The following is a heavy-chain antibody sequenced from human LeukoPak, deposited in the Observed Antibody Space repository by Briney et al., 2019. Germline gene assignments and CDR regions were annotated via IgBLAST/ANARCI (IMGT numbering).Heavy chain of an antibody. CDR3: ARDDAFRGVGMDV. J-gene: IGHJ6*02. Sequence: GGSLRLSCAASGFTFSSYWMHWVRQVPGKGLVWVSRLNTDGSSTSYADSVKGRFTISRDNARNTRYLQMNSLRAEDTAVYYCARDDAFRGVGMDVWGQGTTVTVSS. V-gene: IGHV3-74*01. CDR1: GFTFSSYW. CDR2: LNTDGSST. D-gene: IGHD3-16*01.